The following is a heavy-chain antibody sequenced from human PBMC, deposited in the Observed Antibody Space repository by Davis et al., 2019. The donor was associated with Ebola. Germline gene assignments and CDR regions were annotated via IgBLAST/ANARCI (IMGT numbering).Heavy chain of an antibody. CDR1: GFTFDDYA. J-gene: IGHJ4*02. CDR3: ARGRIAEYYFDY. CDR2: ISWNSGSI. D-gene: IGHD2-21*01. Sequence: PGGSLRLSCAASGFTFDDYAMHWVRQAPGKGLEWVSGISWNSGSIGYADSVKGRFTISRDNAKNSLYLQMNSLRVEDTAVYYCARGRIAEYYFDYWGQGTLVTVSS. V-gene: IGHV3-9*01.